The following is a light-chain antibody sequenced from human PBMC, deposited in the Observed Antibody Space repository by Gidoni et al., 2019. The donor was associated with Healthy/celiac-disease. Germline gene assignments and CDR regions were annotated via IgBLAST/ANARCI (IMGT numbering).Light chain of an antibody. CDR2: EVS. J-gene: IGLJ3*02. Sequence: LTISCTGTSSDVGGYNYVSWYQQHPGKAPKLMIYEVSKRPSGVPDRFSGSKSGNTASLTVSGLQAEDEADYYCSSYAGSNIWVFGGGTKLTVL. CDR1: SSDVGGYNY. CDR3: SSYAGSNIWV. V-gene: IGLV2-8*01.